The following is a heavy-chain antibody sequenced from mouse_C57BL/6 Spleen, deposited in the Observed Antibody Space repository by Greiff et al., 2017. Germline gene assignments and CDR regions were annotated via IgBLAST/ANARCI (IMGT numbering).Heavy chain of an antibody. D-gene: IGHD1-1*01. CDR3: ARLYYGSGRYFDV. V-gene: IGHV1-59*01. J-gene: IGHJ1*03. CDR1: GYTFTSYW. CDR2: IDPSDSYT. Sequence: QVQLQQPGAELVRPGTSVKLSCKASGYTFTSYWMHWVKQRPGQGLEWIGVIDPSDSYTNYNQKFKGKATLTVDTSSSTAHMQLSSLTSEDSAVYYCARLYYGSGRYFDVWGTGTTVTVSS.